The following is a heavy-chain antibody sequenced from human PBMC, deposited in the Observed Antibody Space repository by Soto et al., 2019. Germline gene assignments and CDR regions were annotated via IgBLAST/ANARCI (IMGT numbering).Heavy chain of an antibody. CDR1: GFTFSSYA. CDR3: AKDLMITFGGVIDFDY. CDR2: ISGSGGST. D-gene: IGHD3-16*01. V-gene: IGHV3-23*01. J-gene: IGHJ4*02. Sequence: GGSLRLSCAASGFTFSSYAMSWVRQAPGKGLEWVSAISGSGGSTYYADSVKGRFTISRDNSKNTLYLQMNRLRAEDTAVYYCAKDLMITFGGVIDFDYWSQGTLVTVSS.